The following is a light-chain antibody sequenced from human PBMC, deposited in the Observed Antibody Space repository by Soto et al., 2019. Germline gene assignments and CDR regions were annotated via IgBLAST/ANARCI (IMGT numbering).Light chain of an antibody. J-gene: IGLJ1*01. CDR3: GTWDSSLSAYV. Sequence: VLTQPPSVSAAPRQKVTISCSGSSSNIRNNYVSWYQQLPGTAPKLLIYDNNKRPSGIPDRFSGSKSGTSATLGITGLQTGDEADYYCGTWDSSLSAYVFGTGTKVTVL. CDR1: SSNIRNNY. CDR2: DNN. V-gene: IGLV1-51*01.